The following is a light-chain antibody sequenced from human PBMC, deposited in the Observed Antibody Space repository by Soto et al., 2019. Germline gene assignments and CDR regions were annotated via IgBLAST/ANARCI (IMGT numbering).Light chain of an antibody. Sequence: DIQMTQSPSSLSASIGDRVTITCRASQSISSYLNWYQQTPGKAPKLLIYAASSLQSGVPSGFSGSGSGTDFTLTISSLQPEDFATYYCQQSYRTPQTFGGGTKVDIK. CDR1: QSISSY. CDR2: AAS. V-gene: IGKV1-39*01. CDR3: QQSYRTPQT. J-gene: IGKJ4*01.